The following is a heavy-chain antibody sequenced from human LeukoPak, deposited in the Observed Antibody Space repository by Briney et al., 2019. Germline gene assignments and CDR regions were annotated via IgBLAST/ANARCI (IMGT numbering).Heavy chain of an antibody. V-gene: IGHV4-34*01. CDR1: GGSFSGYY. J-gene: IGHJ4*02. Sequence: SETLSLTCAVYGGSFSGYYWSWSRQPPGKGLEWIGEINHSGSTNYNPSLKSRVTISVDTSKNQFSLKLSSVTAADTAVYYCARGRRSTMIVVANGPLAYWGQGTLVTVSS. CDR3: ARGRRSTMIVVANGPLAY. D-gene: IGHD3-22*01. CDR2: INHSGST.